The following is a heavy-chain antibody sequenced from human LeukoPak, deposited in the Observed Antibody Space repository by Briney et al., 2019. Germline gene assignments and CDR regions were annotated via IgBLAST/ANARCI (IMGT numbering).Heavy chain of an antibody. V-gene: IGHV4-59*01. CDR1: GGSISGYY. CDR3: ARDHYYDSSGQPHAFDI. CDR2: IYYSGST. J-gene: IGHJ3*02. D-gene: IGHD3-22*01. Sequence: SETLSLTCTVSGGSISGYYWGWIRLPPGKGLEWIGYIYYSGSTNYNPSLKSRVTISVDTSKNQFSLKLSSVTAADTAVYYCARDHYYDSSGQPHAFDIWGQGTMVTVSS.